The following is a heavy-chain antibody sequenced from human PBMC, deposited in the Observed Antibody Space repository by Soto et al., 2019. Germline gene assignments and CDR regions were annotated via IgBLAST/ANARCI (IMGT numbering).Heavy chain of an antibody. CDR3: ARRSYDFWSGYYNWFDP. Sequence: SETLSLTCTVSGGSVTNSSYYWGWIRQSPGKGLEWIGSVYYRGRSYSKSSVKSRVTISVDTSKNQFSLKLSSVTAADTAVYYCARRSYDFWSGYYNWFDPWGQGTLVTVSS. CDR1: GGSVTNSSYY. J-gene: IGHJ5*02. D-gene: IGHD3-3*01. CDR2: VYYRGRS. V-gene: IGHV4-39*01.